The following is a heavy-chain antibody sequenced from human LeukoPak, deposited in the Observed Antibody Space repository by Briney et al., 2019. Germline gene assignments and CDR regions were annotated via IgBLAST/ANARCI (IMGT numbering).Heavy chain of an antibody. CDR2: ISSSSSYI. V-gene: IGHV3-21*01. CDR1: GFTFSSYS. Sequence: GGSLRLSCAASGFTFSSYSMNWVRQAPGKGLEWVSSISSSSSYIYYADSVKGRFTISRDNAKNSLYLQMNGLRAEDTAVYYCARGSMGSGWYVPQDYWGQGTLVTVSS. J-gene: IGHJ4*02. D-gene: IGHD6-19*01. CDR3: ARGSMGSGWYVPQDY.